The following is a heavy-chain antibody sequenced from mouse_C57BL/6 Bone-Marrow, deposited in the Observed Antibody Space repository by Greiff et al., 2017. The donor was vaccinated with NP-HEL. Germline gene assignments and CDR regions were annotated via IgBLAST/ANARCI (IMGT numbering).Heavy chain of an antibody. J-gene: IGHJ4*01. CDR2: IRNKANGYTT. Sequence: EVKVVESGGGLVQPGGSLSLSCAASGFTFTDYYMSWVRQPPGKALEWLGFIRNKANGYTTEYSASVKGRFTISRDNSQSILYLQMNALRAEDSATYYCARFLSRGDAMDYWGQGTSVTVSS. CDR3: ARFLSRGDAMDY. V-gene: IGHV7-3*01. CDR1: GFTFTDYY. D-gene: IGHD1-1*01.